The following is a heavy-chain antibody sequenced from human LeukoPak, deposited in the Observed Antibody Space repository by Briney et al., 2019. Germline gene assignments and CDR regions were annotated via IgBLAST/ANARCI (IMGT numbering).Heavy chain of an antibody. CDR2: VHKSGST. J-gene: IGHJ4*02. CDR3: AREIVGAPTPGAY. V-gene: IGHV4-34*01. D-gene: IGHD1-26*01. Sequence: SETLSLTCAVYGGSFSGYYWSWVRQPPGKGLEWIGEVHKSGSTNYYPSLQSRVTISIDKSKNQIALELTSVTAADTAVYYCAREIVGAPTPGAYWGQGILVTVSS. CDR1: GGSFSGYY.